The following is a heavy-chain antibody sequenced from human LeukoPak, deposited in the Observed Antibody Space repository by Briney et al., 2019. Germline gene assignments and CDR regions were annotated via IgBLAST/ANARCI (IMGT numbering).Heavy chain of an antibody. V-gene: IGHV3-7*01. Sequence: GGSLRLSCAASGFTFSSYWMSWVRQAPGKGLELVANIKQDGSEKYYVDSVKGRFTISRDNAKNSLYLQMNSLRAEDTAVYYCARGYYYDSSAYYYDYWGQGTLVTVSS. J-gene: IGHJ4*02. CDR3: ARGYYYDSSAYYYDY. CDR2: IKQDGSEK. D-gene: IGHD3-22*01. CDR1: GFTFSSYW.